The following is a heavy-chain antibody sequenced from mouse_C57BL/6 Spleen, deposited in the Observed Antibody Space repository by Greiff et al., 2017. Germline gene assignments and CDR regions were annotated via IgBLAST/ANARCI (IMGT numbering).Heavy chain of an antibody. Sequence: SGPELVKPGASVKISCKASGYSFTSYYIHWVKQRPGQGLEWIGWIYPGSGNTKYNEKFKGKATLTADTSSSTAYMQLSSLTSEDSAVYYCAREDDGSSGWYFDVWGTGTTVTVSS. V-gene: IGHV1-66*01. CDR1: GYSFTSYY. J-gene: IGHJ1*03. CDR2: IYPGSGNT. CDR3: AREDDGSSGWYFDV. D-gene: IGHD1-1*01.